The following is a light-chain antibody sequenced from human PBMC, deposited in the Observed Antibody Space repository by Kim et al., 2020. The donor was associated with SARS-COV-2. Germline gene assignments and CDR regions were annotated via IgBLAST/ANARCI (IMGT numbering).Light chain of an antibody. V-gene: IGKV3-20*01. CDR3: QQYGSSPR. CDR1: QSVTSNY. CDR2: GAS. Sequence: LSPGERATRACRASQSVTSNYLAWYQQKPGQTPRLLIYGASSRATGIPDRFSGSGSGTDFTLTISRLEPEDFAVYYCQQYGSSPRFGGGTKVDIK. J-gene: IGKJ4*01.